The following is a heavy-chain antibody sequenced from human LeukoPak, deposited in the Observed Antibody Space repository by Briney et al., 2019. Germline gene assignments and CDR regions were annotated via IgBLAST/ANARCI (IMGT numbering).Heavy chain of an antibody. V-gene: IGHV1-69*13. CDR2: IIPIFGTA. CDR3: ARENVVVVAATDYYYYGMDV. D-gene: IGHD2-15*01. J-gene: IGHJ6*02. CDR1: GGTFSSYA. Sequence: GASVKVSRKASGGTFSSYAISWVRQAPGQGLEWMGGIIPIFGTANYAQKFQGRVTITADESTSTAYMELSSLRSEDTAVYYCARENVVVVAATDYYYYGMDVWGQGTTVTVSS.